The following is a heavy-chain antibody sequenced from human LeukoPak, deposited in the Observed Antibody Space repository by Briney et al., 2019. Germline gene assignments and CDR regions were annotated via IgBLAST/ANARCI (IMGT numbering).Heavy chain of an antibody. J-gene: IGHJ1*01. V-gene: IGHV1-2*04. CDR2: INPNSGGT. CDR1: GYTFTGYY. Sequence: ASVKVSCKASGYTFTGYYMHWVRQAPGQGLEWMGWINPNSGGTNYAQKFQGWVTMTRDTSISTAYMELSRLRSDDTAVYYCAKDGFVAGRPLEYFQHWGQGTLVTVSS. D-gene: IGHD6-19*01. CDR3: AKDGFVAGRPLEYFQH.